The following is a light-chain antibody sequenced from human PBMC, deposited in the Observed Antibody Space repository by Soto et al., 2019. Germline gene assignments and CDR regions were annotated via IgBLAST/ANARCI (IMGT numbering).Light chain of an antibody. CDR3: SSYTSSSTPYVV. CDR2: EVS. V-gene: IGLV2-14*01. J-gene: IGLJ2*01. Sequence: QSALTQPASVSGSPGQSITISCTGTSSDVGGYNYVSWYQQHPPKAPKLVIYEVSNRPSGVSNRFSGSKSGNTASLTISGLQAEDEADYYCSSYTSSSTPYVVFGGGTQLTVL. CDR1: SSDVGGYNY.